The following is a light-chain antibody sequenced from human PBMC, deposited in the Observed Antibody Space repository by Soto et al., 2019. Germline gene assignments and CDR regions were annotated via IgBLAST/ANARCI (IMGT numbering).Light chain of an antibody. Sequence: DIVMTQSPDSLAVSLGERATINCKSSQSVFYSVNSKNYLGWFQQKPGQPPKLLIYWASIRDSGVPDRFSGSGSGTDFTLASSSVQAEDVALYYCQHYHSLPYTFGQGSNLEIK. V-gene: IGKV4-1*01. CDR1: QSVFYSVNSKNY. CDR2: WAS. CDR3: QHYHSLPYT. J-gene: IGKJ2*01.